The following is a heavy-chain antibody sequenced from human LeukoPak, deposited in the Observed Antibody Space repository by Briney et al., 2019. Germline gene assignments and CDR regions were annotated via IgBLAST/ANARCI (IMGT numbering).Heavy chain of an antibody. CDR2: INWDDGST. CDR1: GFTFDDYG. D-gene: IGHD6-13*01. V-gene: IGHV3-20*04. J-gene: IGHJ3*02. Sequence: PGGSLRLSCAASGFTFDDYGMSWVRQAPGKGLEWVSGINWDDGSTGYADSVKGRFTISRDNAKNSLYLQMNSLRAEDTALYYCARTKQQLVLDAFDIWGQGTMVTVSS. CDR3: ARTKQQLVLDAFDI.